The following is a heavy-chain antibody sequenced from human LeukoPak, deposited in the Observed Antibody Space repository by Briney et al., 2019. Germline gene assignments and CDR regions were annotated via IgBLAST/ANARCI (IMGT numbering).Heavy chain of an antibody. D-gene: IGHD2-15*01. J-gene: IGHJ3*01. CDR2: VDSDGSST. CDR3: AREGPYCTGGSCHADDAFDV. Sequence: PGGSLRLSCAASGFTFSNYWMHWVRQAPGKGLVWVSRVDSDGSSTNYVDSVKGRFSISRDNAKNTLYLQMNSLRVEDTAVYYCAREGPYCTGGSCHADDAFDVWGRGTVVTVPS. V-gene: IGHV3-74*01. CDR1: GFTFSNYW.